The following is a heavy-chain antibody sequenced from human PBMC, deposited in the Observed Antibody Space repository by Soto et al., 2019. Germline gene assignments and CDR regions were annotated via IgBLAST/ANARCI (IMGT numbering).Heavy chain of an antibody. CDR2: INAGNGNT. V-gene: IGHV1-3*01. D-gene: IGHD6-6*01. J-gene: IGHJ6*02. CDR1: GYTFITYA. Sequence: ASVKVSCKASGYTFITYAIYWVRQAPGQRLEWMGWINAGNGNTKYSQKFQGRVTITRDTSARTAYMELRSLQSEDTAVYYCARSIAARLYYFYGMDVWGQGXMVTVYS. CDR3: ARSIAARLYYFYGMDV.